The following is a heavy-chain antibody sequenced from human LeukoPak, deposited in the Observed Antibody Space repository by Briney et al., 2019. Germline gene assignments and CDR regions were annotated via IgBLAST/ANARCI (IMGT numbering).Heavy chain of an antibody. J-gene: IGHJ4*02. D-gene: IGHD3-10*01. CDR2: IYSGGST. CDR3: ARVSGSGSYYFYYYFNY. CDR1: GFTVSSNY. Sequence: GGSLRLSCAASGFTVSSNYMSWVRQAPGKGLEWVSVIYSGGSTYYADSVKGRFTISRDNSKNTLYLQMNSLRAEDTAVYYCARVSGSGSYYFYYYFNYWGQGTLVTVSS. V-gene: IGHV3-53*01.